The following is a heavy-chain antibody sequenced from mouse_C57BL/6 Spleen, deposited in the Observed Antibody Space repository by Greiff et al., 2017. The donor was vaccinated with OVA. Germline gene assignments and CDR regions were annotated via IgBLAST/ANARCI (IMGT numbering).Heavy chain of an antibody. CDR2: INPNNGGT. J-gene: IGHJ3*01. D-gene: IGHD3-3*01. CDR3: ARLGLGDWFAY. CDR1: GYTFTDYY. V-gene: IGHV1-26*01. Sequence: VQLQQSGPELVKPGASVKISCKASGYTFTDYYMNWVKQSHGKSLEWIGDINPNNGGTSYNQKFKGKATLTVDKSSSTAYMELRSLTSEDSAVYYCARLGLGDWFAYWGQGTLVTVSA.